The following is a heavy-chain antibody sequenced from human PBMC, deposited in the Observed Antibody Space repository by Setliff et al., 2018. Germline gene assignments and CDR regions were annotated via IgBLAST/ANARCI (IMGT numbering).Heavy chain of an antibody. CDR3: RFWDGSYKNDY. V-gene: IGHV4-34*01. D-gene: IGHD3-3*01. CDR1: GDSFSDYY. Sequence: SETLSLTCVVYGDSFSDYYWSWIRQPPGKGLEWIVEINHSGSTNYSPSLKSRVTISVDMSKNQLSLKLSSVTAADTAAYYCRFWDGSYKNDYWGQGTLVTVSS. J-gene: IGHJ4*02. CDR2: INHSGST.